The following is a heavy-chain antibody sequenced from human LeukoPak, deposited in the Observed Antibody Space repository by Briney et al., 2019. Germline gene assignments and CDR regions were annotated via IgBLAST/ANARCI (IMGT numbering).Heavy chain of an antibody. CDR2: INSDGSSI. D-gene: IGHD5-18*01. Sequence: GGSPRLSCAASGFTISSHWMHWVRQGPGKGLVRVSRINSDGSSISYGDSVKGRFTISRDNAKNTLYLQMNSLRAEDTAVYYCARENTTMVESSRLDSWGQGTLVTVSS. CDR3: ARENTTMVESSRLDS. V-gene: IGHV3-74*01. CDR1: GFTISSHW. J-gene: IGHJ4*02.